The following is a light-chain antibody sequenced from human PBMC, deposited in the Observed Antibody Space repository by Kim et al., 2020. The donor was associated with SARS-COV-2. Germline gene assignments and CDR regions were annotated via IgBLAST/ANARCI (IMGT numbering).Light chain of an antibody. CDR1: QSVSSSY. J-gene: IGKJ5*01. CDR3: QQYGSSLP. Sequence: LSPGERATLSCRASQSVSSSYLAWYQQKPGQAPRLLIYGASSRATGIPDRFSGSGSGTDFTLTISRLEPEDFAVYYCQQYGSSLPFGQGTRLEIK. V-gene: IGKV3-20*01. CDR2: GAS.